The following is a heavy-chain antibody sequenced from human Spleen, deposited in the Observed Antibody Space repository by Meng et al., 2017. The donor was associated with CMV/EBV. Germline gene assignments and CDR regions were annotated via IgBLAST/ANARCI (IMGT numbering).Heavy chain of an antibody. Sequence: GGSLRLSCAASGFTFSTYTMHWVRQAPGKGLEWVAVISYDGSNKYYADSVKGRFTISRDNAKNSLYLQMNSLRAEDTAVYYCARGGGGYYDFWSGYYPNGMDVWGQGTTVTVSS. J-gene: IGHJ6*02. D-gene: IGHD3-3*01. CDR2: ISYDGSNK. V-gene: IGHV3-30-3*01. CDR3: ARGGGGYYDFWSGYYPNGMDV. CDR1: GFTFSTYT.